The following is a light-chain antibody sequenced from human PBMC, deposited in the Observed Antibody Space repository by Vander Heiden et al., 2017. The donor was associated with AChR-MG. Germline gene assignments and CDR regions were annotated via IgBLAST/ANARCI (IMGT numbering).Light chain of an antibody. CDR3: QVWDSSSDHPGVV. Sequence: SSVPTQPPSVSVAPRQTARITCGGNTIGSKSLHGYQQKPGQAPVLVIYYDSDRTSGIPERCSGSNSGNTATLTISRVEAGDEADYYCQVWDSSSDHPGVVFGGGTKLTVL. CDR1: TIGSKS. J-gene: IGLJ2*01. V-gene: IGLV3-21*04. CDR2: YDS.